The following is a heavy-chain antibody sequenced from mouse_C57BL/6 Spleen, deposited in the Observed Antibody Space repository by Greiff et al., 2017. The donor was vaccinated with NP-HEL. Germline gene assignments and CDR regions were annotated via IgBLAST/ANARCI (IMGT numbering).Heavy chain of an antibody. Sequence: QVQLPPPGAALVRPGSSVKLSCKASGYTFTSYCMHWVKQSPIQGLAWIGTIDPSDSETHYNQKFKDKATLTVDKSSSTAYMQLSSLTSEDSAVYYCARSDSSGYVDFDYWGQGTTLTVSS. V-gene: IGHV1-52*01. CDR3: ARSDSSGYVDFDY. CDR2: IDPSDSET. CDR1: GYTFTSYC. D-gene: IGHD3-2*02. J-gene: IGHJ2*01.